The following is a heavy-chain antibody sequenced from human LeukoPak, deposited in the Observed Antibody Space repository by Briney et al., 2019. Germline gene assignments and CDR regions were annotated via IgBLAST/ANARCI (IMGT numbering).Heavy chain of an antibody. Sequence: SETLSLTCSVSGGSISSYYWSWIRQPPGKGLGWIGYIYYGGSTNYNPSLKSRVTISVDTSKNQFSLKLSSVTAADTAVYYCARHGSGSSTFGYWGQGTLVTVSS. D-gene: IGHD1-26*01. CDR2: IYYGGST. V-gene: IGHV4-59*08. J-gene: IGHJ4*02. CDR3: ARHGSGSSTFGY. CDR1: GGSISSYY.